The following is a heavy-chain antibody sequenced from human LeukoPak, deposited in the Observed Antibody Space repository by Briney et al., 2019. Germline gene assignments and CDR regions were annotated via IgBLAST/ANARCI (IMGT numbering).Heavy chain of an antibody. J-gene: IGHJ4*02. CDR1: GYSFTAYY. CDR3: ASWAGGNEPVASFDY. CDR2: INLYNGAT. D-gene: IGHD1-14*01. Sequence: ASVKVSCKPTGYSFTAYYIFWMRQAPGQGLECMGWINLYNGATKYAQRFQSRVTIIRDTSISTAYMELSRLRFEDTATYYCASWAGGNEPVASFDYWGQGTLVTVSS. V-gene: IGHV1-2*02.